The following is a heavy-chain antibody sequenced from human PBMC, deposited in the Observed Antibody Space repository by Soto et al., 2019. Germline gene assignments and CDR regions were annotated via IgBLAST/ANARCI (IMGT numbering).Heavy chain of an antibody. CDR2: ISSSSSYT. CDR3: ARDCSSTSSPGDCVFDY. CDR1: GFTFSDYY. D-gene: IGHD2-2*01. V-gene: IGHV3-11*05. J-gene: IGHJ4*02. Sequence: QVQLVESGGGLVKPGGSLRLSCAASGFTFSDYYMSWIRQAPGKGLEWVSYISSSSSYTNYADSVKGRFTISRDNAKNSLYLQMNSLRAEDTAVYYCARDCSSTSSPGDCVFDYWGQGTLVTVSS.